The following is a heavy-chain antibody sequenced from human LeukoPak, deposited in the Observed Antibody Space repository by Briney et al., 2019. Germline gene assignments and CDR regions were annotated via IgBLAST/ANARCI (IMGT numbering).Heavy chain of an antibody. CDR1: GGSFSGYY. V-gene: IGHV4-34*01. D-gene: IGHD4-11*01. CDR2: INHSGST. Sequence: SETLSLTCAVYGGSFSGYYWSWIRQPPGKGLEWIGEINHSGSTNYNPSLKSRVTISVDTSKNQFSLKLSSVTAADTAVYYCARGMTTFGYWGQGTLVTVSS. CDR3: ARGMTTFGY. J-gene: IGHJ4*02.